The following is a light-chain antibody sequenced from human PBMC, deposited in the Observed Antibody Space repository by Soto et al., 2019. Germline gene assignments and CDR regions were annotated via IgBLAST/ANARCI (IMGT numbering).Light chain of an antibody. V-gene: IGLV2-14*01. J-gene: IGLJ2*01. CDR1: SSDVGGYNY. CDR3: SSYTSSSTVV. Sequence: QPASVSGSPGQSITISCTGTSSDVGGYNYVSWYQQHPGKAPKLMIYEVSNRPSGVSNRFSGSKSGNTASLTISGLQAEDEADYYCSSYTSSSTVVFGGGTKLTVL. CDR2: EVS.